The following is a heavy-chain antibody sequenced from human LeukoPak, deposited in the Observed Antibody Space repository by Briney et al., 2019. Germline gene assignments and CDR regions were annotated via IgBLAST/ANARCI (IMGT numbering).Heavy chain of an antibody. D-gene: IGHD6-13*01. Sequence: SETLSLTCAVYGGSFSGYYWSWIRQPPGKGLEWIGEINHSGSTNYNPSLKSRATISVDTSKNQFSLKLSSVTAADTAVYYCARGKQQLATALDYWGQGTLVTVSS. CDR1: GGSFSGYY. CDR2: INHSGST. CDR3: ARGKQQLATALDY. J-gene: IGHJ4*02. V-gene: IGHV4-34*01.